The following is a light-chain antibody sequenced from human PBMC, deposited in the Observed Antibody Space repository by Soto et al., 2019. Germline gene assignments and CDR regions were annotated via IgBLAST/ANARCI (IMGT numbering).Light chain of an antibody. J-gene: IGKJ1*01. Sequence: DIQMTQSPSSLSASVGDRVTITCRASQSISNYLNWYQQKPGKAPKLLICAASSLQSGVPSRFSGSGSGTDFTLTISSLQPEDFATYYCQQSYSTPRTFGQGTKVDI. CDR3: QQSYSTPRT. CDR2: AAS. V-gene: IGKV1-39*01. CDR1: QSISNY.